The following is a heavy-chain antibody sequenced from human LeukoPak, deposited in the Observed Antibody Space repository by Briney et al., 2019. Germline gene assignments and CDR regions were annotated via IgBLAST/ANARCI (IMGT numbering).Heavy chain of an antibody. CDR2: IYTSGST. D-gene: IGHD3-3*01. CDR3: ARGGTIFGVVTPYYYYYMDV. V-gene: IGHV4-61*02. Sequence: SETLSLTCTVSGGSISSGSYYWSWIRQPAGKGLEWIGRIYTSGSTNYNPSLKSRVTMSVDTSKNQFSLKLSSVTAADTAVYYCARGGTIFGVVTPYYYYYMDVWGKGTTVTVSS. CDR1: GGSISSGSYY. J-gene: IGHJ6*03.